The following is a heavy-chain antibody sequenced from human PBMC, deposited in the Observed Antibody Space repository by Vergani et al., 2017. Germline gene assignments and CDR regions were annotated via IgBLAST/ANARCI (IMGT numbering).Heavy chain of an antibody. CDR2: ISARYPST. Sequence: EVQLLQSGGGVIQPGGSVRLSCAASGFTFSACPMTWVRQAPGKGLEWVSAISARYPSTYYADSVKGRFTISRDNSKNMLYLQMNSLRAEDTAVYYCAKGHDGSGNLNWFDPWGQGTLVTVSS. CDR1: GFTFSACP. D-gene: IGHD3-10*01. V-gene: IGHV3-23*01. CDR3: AKGHDGSGNLNWFDP. J-gene: IGHJ5*02.